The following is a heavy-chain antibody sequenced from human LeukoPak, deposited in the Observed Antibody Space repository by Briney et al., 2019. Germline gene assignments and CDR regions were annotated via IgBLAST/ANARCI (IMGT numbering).Heavy chain of an antibody. D-gene: IGHD3-10*01. J-gene: IGHJ5*02. CDR1: GGSFSGYY. CDR3: ARGALGSLWFGANWFDH. Sequence: DPSETLSLTCAVYGGSFSGYYWSWIRQPPGKGLEWMGEINHSGSTNYNPSLKSRVTISVDTSKNQFSLKLSSVTAADTAVYYCARGALGSLWFGANWFDHWGQGTLVTVSS. V-gene: IGHV4-34*01. CDR2: INHSGST.